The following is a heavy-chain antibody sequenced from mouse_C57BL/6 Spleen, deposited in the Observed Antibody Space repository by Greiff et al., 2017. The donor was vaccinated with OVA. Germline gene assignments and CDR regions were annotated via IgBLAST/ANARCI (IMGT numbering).Heavy chain of an antibody. J-gene: IGHJ4*01. CDR3: ARNVLRAMDY. CDR2: IWSGGST. D-gene: IGHD1-1*01. Sequence: VQRVESGPGLVQPSQSLSITCTVSGFSLTSYGVHWVRQSPGKGLEWLGVIWSGGSTDYNAAFISRLSISKDNSKSQVFFKMNSLQADDTAIYYCARNVLRAMDYWGQGTSVTVSS. V-gene: IGHV2-2*01. CDR1: GFSLTSYG.